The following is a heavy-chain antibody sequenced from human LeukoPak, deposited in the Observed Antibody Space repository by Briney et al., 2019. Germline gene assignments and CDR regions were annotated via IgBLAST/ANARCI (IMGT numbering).Heavy chain of an antibody. CDR1: GGTFSSYA. V-gene: IGHV1-2*02. CDR3: ARDRGMITFGGVIVTPDFPDY. D-gene: IGHD3-16*02. Sequence: ASVKVSCKASGGTFSSYAISWVRQAPGQGLEWMGWINPNSGGTNYAQKFQGRVTMTRDTSISTAYMELSRLRSDDTAVYYCARDRGMITFGGVIVTPDFPDYWGQGTLVTVSS. J-gene: IGHJ4*02. CDR2: INPNSGGT.